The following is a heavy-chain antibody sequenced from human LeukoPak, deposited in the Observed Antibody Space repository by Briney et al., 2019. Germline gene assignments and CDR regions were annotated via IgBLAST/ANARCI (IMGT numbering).Heavy chain of an antibody. CDR1: GYTFTSYD. V-gene: IGHV1-8*01. D-gene: IGHD6-13*01. Sequence: ASVKVFCKASGYTFTSYDINWVRQASGQGLEWMGWMNPNSGNTGYAQKFQGRVTMTRNTSISTAYMELSSLRSEDTAVYYCARRRWSSWYGGWGQGTLVTVSS. CDR3: ARRRWSSWYGG. CDR2: MNPNSGNT. J-gene: IGHJ4*02.